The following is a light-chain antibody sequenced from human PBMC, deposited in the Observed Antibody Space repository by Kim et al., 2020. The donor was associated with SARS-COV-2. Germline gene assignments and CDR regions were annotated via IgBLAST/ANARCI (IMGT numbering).Light chain of an antibody. J-gene: IGKJ1*01. CDR2: GIS. CDR3: QQYAESSAT. V-gene: IGKV3-20*01. CDR1: QSVSDIH. Sequence: SAGERAPLSFRDRQSVSDIHLAWYQQRPGQAPRLIIYGISNRATDIPDRVSGSGAGTDFTLTISRVEPEDFAVYYCQQYAESSATFGQGTKVDIK.